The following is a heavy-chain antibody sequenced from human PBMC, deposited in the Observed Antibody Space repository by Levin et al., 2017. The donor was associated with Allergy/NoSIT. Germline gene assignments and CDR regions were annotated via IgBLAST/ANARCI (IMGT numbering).Heavy chain of an antibody. CDR1: GFTFSSYW. CDR3: ARVRVWGWSKDAFDS. D-gene: IGHD3-16*01. CDR2: INSDGSST. J-gene: IGHJ3*02. Sequence: GESLKISCAASGFTFSSYWMHWVRQAPGKGLVWVSRINSDGSSTSYADSVKGRFTISRDNAKNTLYLQMNSLRAEDTAVYYCARVRVWGWSKDAFDSWGQGTMVTVSS. V-gene: IGHV3-74*01.